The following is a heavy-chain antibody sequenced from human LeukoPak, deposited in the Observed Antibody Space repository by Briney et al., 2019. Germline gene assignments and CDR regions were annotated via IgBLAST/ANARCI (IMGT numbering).Heavy chain of an antibody. CDR1: GFTFSSYA. CDR3: ARDALGSFGVVTIFVN. J-gene: IGHJ4*02. CDR2: ISYDGSNK. D-gene: IGHD3-3*01. V-gene: IGHV3-30-3*01. Sequence: PGGSLRLSCAASGFTFSSYAMHWVRQAPGKGLEWVAVISYDGSNKYYADSVKGRFTISRDNSKNTLYLQMNSLRAEDTAVYYCARDALGSFGVVTIFVNWGQGTLVTVSS.